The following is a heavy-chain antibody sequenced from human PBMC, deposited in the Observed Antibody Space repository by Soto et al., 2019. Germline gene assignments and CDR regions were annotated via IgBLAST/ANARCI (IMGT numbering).Heavy chain of an antibody. Sequence: SVKVSCKASAGTFSSHDISWVRQAPGQGLEWMGGIIPIFGTANYAQKFQGRVTITADKSTSTAYMELSSLRSEDTAVYYCASYVWGSYFPLWGQGTLVT. CDR1: AGTFSSHD. J-gene: IGHJ4*02. CDR2: IIPIFGTA. D-gene: IGHD3-16*01. V-gene: IGHV1-69*06. CDR3: ASYVWGSYFPL.